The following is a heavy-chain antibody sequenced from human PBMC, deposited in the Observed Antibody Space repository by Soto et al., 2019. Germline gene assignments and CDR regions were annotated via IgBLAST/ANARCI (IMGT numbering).Heavy chain of an antibody. CDR3: ARRYGSVIDH. D-gene: IGHD1-26*01. CDR1: GGTISSWY. CDR2: IYYSGST. Sequence: QVQLQESGPGLVKPSKTLSLTCTVSGGTISSWYWSWIRQPPGKGLEWIGYIYYSGSTNCNPSLKSRVTISVDTSKNQFSLKLSSVTAADTAVYYCARRYGSVIDHWGQGTLVTVSS. J-gene: IGHJ4*02. V-gene: IGHV4-59*08.